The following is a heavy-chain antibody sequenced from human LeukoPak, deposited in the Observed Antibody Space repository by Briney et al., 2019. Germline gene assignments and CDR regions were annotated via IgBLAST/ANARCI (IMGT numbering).Heavy chain of an antibody. V-gene: IGHV4-34*01. CDR2: IDHVGRT. CDR1: GGSFQSFY. CDR3: ARPIDCSSTICTGPMDV. Sequence: SETLSLTCAVYGGSFQSFYWTWVRQFPGRGLDWIGEIDHVGRTKCNPSLKSRLTISIDRSKNQFSLRLASVTAADTAVYFCARPIDCSSTICTGPMDVWGRGTTVTVSS. J-gene: IGHJ6*03. D-gene: IGHD2-2*01.